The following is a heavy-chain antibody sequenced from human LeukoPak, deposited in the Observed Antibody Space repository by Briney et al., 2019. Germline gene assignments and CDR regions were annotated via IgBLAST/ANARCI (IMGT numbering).Heavy chain of an antibody. J-gene: IGHJ3*02. CDR1: GGSISSYY. CDR3: ARDFAMDFWSGYYTGIGAFDI. V-gene: IGHV4-4*07. D-gene: IGHD3-3*01. CDR2: IYTSGST. Sequence: SETLSLTCTVSGGSISSYYWSWIRQPAGKGLEWIGRIYTSGSTNYNPSLKSRVTISVDTSKNQFSLKLSSVTAADTAVYYCARDFAMDFWSGYYTGIGAFDIWGQGTMVTVSS.